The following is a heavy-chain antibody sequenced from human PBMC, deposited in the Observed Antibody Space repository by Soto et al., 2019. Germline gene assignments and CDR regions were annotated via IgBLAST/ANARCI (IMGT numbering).Heavy chain of an antibody. J-gene: IGHJ6*02. CDR1: GGTFSSYA. CDR2: IIPIFGTA. D-gene: IGHD2-2*02. Sequence: SVKVSCKASGGTFSSYAISWVRQAPGQGLGWMGGIIPIFGTANYAQKFQGRVTITADESTSTAYMELSSLRSEDTAVYYCASFSSQVVPAAIRDYYYYGMDVWGQGTTVTVSS. CDR3: ASFSSQVVPAAIRDYYYYGMDV. V-gene: IGHV1-69*13.